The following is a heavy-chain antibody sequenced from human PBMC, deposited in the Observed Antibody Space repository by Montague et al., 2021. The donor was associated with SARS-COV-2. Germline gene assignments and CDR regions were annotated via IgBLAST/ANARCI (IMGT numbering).Heavy chain of an antibody. V-gene: IGHV3-53*01. CDR1: GFTVTYNY. CDR2: IYSVGNT. D-gene: IGHD2-8*02. J-gene: IGHJ6*02. Sequence: SLRLSCAASGFTVTYNYMSWVRQAPGKGLEWVSVIYSVGNTYYADSVKGRFTISRDDSKNTRYLQMNSLRADDTAVYYCARDYCSGGICCEGYGMDVWGQGTTVTVSS. CDR3: ARDYCSGGICCEGYGMDV.